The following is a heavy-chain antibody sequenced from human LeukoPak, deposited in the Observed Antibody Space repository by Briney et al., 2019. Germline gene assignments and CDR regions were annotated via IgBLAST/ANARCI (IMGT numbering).Heavy chain of an antibody. CDR1: GFTFSSYS. CDR3: ARPYYYDSSGYSDDY. J-gene: IGHJ4*02. D-gene: IGHD3-22*01. CDR2: ISSSSSTI. Sequence: GGSLRLSCEASGFTFSSYSMNWVRQAPGKGLEGVSYISSSSSTIYYADSVKGRFTISRDNAKNSLYLQMNSLRAEDTAVYYCARPYYYDSSGYSDDYWGQGTLVTVSS. V-gene: IGHV3-48*01.